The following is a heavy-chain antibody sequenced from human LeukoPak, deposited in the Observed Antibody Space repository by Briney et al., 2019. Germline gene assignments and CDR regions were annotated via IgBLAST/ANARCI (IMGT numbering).Heavy chain of an antibody. J-gene: IGHJ4*02. Sequence: SGPALVKPTQPLTLTCTFSGFSLSTSGMCVSWIRQPPAKALEWLALIDWDDDKYYSTSLKTRLTISKDTSKNQVVLTMTNMDPVDTATYYCARGPYCGGDCAIDYWGQGTLVTVSS. CDR2: IDWDDDK. V-gene: IGHV2-70*01. D-gene: IGHD2-21*02. CDR1: GFSLSTSGMC. CDR3: ARGPYCGGDCAIDY.